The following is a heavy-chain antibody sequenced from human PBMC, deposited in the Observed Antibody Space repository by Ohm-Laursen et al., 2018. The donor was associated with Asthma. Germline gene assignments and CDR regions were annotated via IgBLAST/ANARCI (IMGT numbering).Heavy chain of an antibody. V-gene: IGHV7-4-1*02. D-gene: IGHD3-16*01. CDR2: INTNTGNP. Sequence: ASVKVSCKASGYTFTRFAVNWVRQAPGQGLEWLGWINTNTGNPTFAQGLTGRFVLSLDTSVSTAYLQISSLKAEDPAVYYCARGITFSDYWGQGTLVTVSS. J-gene: IGHJ4*02. CDR1: GYTFTRFA. CDR3: ARGITFSDY.